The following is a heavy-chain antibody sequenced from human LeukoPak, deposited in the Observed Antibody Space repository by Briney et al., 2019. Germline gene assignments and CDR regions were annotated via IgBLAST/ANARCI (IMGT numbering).Heavy chain of an antibody. J-gene: IGHJ4*02. CDR3: ARALGYYDSSGYYPFDY. Sequence: GGSLRLSCAASGFTFSDYYMSWIRQAPGKGLEWVSYISSSSSYTNYADSVKGRFTISRDNAKNSLYLQMNSLRAEDTAVYYCARALGYYDSSGYYPFDYWGQGTLVTVSS. V-gene: IGHV3-11*06. CDR1: GFTFSDYY. CDR2: ISSSSSYT. D-gene: IGHD3-22*01.